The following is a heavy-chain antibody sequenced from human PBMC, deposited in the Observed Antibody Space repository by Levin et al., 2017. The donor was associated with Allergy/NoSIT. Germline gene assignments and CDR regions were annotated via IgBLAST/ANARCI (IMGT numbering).Heavy chain of an antibody. CDR2: IKHDGSEK. D-gene: IGHD6-19*01. CDR3: ARAWDRGDSSGWTGYHYYYYGLDV. CDR1: GFTLKTHW. Sequence: GGSLRLSCVASGFTLKTHWMTWVRQAPGKGLEWVANIKHDGSEKYYVDSVKGRFTISRDNAKNSLDLHMNNLRGEDTAVYHCARAWDRGDSSGWTGYHYYYYGLDVGGQGTTVPVSS. V-gene: IGHV3-7*01. J-gene: IGHJ6*02.